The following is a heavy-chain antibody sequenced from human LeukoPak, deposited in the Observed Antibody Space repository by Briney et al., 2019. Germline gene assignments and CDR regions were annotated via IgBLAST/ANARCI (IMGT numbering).Heavy chain of an antibody. V-gene: IGHV3-23*01. Sequence: PGGSLRLSCAASGFTFSSYGMSWVRQAPGKGLEWVSVISGSGDRTYYADSVEGRFTISRDNAKSSLYLQLNSLRAEDTAVYYCARESDLQRFDYWGQGTLVTVSS. CDR1: GFTFSSYG. CDR2: ISGSGDRT. D-gene: IGHD2-21*02. CDR3: ARESDLQRFDY. J-gene: IGHJ4*02.